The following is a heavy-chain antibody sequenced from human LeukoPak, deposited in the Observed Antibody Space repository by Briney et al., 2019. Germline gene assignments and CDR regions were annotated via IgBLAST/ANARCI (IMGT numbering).Heavy chain of an antibody. CDR3: ARDSYYYDSSGYCGRAFDI. J-gene: IGHJ3*02. Sequence: SETLSLTCTVSGVSISSGVYYWSWIRQPPGKGLEWIGYIYYSGSTYYHPSLKSRVTISVDTSKNQFSLKLSSVTAADTAVYYCARDSYYYDSSGYCGRAFDIWGQGTMVTVSS. CDR1: GVSISSGVYY. CDR2: IYYSGST. V-gene: IGHV4-30-4*01. D-gene: IGHD3-22*01.